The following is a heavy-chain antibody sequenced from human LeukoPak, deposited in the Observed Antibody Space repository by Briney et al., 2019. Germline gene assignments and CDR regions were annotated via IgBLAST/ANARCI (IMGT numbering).Heavy chain of an antibody. CDR3: ALELRRGLGSGNFDY. CDR1: GGSMSPYH. Sequence: SETLSLTCTVSGGSMSPYHWGWIRQPPGKGLEWTGYIYYSGSTNYNPSLKSRVTISVDTSKNQFSLKLSSVTAADTAVYYCALELRRGLGSGNFDYWGQGTLVTVSS. V-gene: IGHV4-59*08. J-gene: IGHJ4*02. CDR2: IYYSGST. D-gene: IGHD1-7*01.